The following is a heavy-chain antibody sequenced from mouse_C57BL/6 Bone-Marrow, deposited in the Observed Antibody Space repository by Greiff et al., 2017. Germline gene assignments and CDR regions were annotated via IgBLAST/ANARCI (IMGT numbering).Heavy chain of an antibody. CDR3: ARGELLRFAY. V-gene: IGHV1-59*01. D-gene: IGHD2-12*01. J-gene: IGHJ3*01. Sequence: VQLQQPGAELVRPGTSVKLSCKASGYTFTSYWMHWVKQRPGQGLEWIGVIDPSDSYTNYNQKFKGKATLTVDTSSSTAYMQLSSLTSEDSAVYYCARGELLRFAYWGQGTLVTVSA. CDR2: IDPSDSYT. CDR1: GYTFTSYW.